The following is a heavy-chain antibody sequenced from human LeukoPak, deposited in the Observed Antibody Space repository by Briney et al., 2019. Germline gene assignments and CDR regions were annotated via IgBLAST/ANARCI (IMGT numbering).Heavy chain of an antibody. V-gene: IGHV5-51*01. CDR3: ARLSYDFWSGYYPDY. Sequence: GESLKISCKGSGYSFTSYWIGWVRQMPGKGLEWMGLIYPGGSDTRYSPSFQGQVTISADKSISTAYLQWSSLKASDTAMYYCARLSYDFWSGYYPDYWGQGTLVTVSS. J-gene: IGHJ4*02. D-gene: IGHD3-3*01. CDR2: IYPGGSDT. CDR1: GYSFTSYW.